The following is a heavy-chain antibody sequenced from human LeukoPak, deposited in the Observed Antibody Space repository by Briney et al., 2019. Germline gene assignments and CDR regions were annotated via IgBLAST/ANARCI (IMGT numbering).Heavy chain of an antibody. CDR2: ISGSGAST. D-gene: IGHD2-2*01. V-gene: IGHV3-23*01. J-gene: IGHJ4*02. CDR3: ARSLSSPVTNY. Sequence: GGSLRLSCAASGFTFRSYAMSWVRQAPGKGLEWVSTISGSGASTFYADSVKGRFTISRDNSKNTLYLQLGSLRAEDTAVYYCARSLSSPVTNYWGQGTLVTVSS. CDR1: GFTFRSYA.